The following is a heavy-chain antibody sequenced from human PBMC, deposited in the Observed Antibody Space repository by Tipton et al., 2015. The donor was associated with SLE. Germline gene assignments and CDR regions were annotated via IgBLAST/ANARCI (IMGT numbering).Heavy chain of an antibody. D-gene: IGHD3-16*01. CDR2: IYSGGST. Sequence: SLRLSCAASGFTVSSNYMTWVRQIPGKGLEWVSVIYSGGSTYYTDSVKGRFTISRENAKHSLYLQMTNLRAGDTAVYYCARGGSDAFDFWGQGTRVTVSS. V-gene: IGHV3-53*01. CDR3: ARGGSDAFDF. CDR1: GFTVSSNY. J-gene: IGHJ3*01.